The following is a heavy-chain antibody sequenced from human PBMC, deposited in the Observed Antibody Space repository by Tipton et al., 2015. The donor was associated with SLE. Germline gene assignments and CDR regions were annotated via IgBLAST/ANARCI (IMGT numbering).Heavy chain of an antibody. J-gene: IGHJ6*02. D-gene: IGHD2-2*01. V-gene: IGHV1-2*02. CDR3: AIVVVVPAAPVYYYGMDV. CDR2: ISGYKGNT. CDR1: GYDFTGYV. Sequence: QLVQSGPEVKKPGSSVKVSCKASGYDFTGYVIHWVRQAPGQGLEWMGWISGYKGNTNYAQKFQGRVTMTRDTSISTAYMELSRLRSDDTAVYYCAIVVVVPAAPVYYYGMDVWGQGTTVTVSS.